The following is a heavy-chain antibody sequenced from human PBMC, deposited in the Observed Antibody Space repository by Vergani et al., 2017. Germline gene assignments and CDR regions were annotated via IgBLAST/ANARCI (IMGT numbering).Heavy chain of an antibody. Sequence: DVHLAESGGGFFQPGGSLRLPCSASGFSFNSYWMHWVRQVPGKGLLWVSRIKSDGSITAYADSVKGRFTISRDNAQNTLYMQMNSLRVEDTGVYYCAKDVGGCNSSSCSYYMDVWGKGTTVTV. CDR1: GFSFNSYW. D-gene: IGHD2/OR15-2a*01. CDR2: IKSDGSIT. V-gene: IGHV3-74*03. CDR3: AKDVGGCNSSSCSYYMDV. J-gene: IGHJ6*03.